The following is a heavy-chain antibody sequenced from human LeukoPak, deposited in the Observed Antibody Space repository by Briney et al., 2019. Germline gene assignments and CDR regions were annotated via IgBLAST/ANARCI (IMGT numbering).Heavy chain of an antibody. CDR3: ARGAGATLYYYYYYMDA. J-gene: IGHJ6*03. Sequence: ASVKVSCKASGYTFTGYYMHRVRQAPGQGLEWMGWINPNSGGTNYAQKFQGRVTMTRDTSISTAYMELSRLRSDDTAVYYCARGAGATLYYYYYYMDAWGKGTTVTVSS. CDR1: GYTFTGYY. CDR2: INPNSGGT. D-gene: IGHD1-26*01. V-gene: IGHV1-2*02.